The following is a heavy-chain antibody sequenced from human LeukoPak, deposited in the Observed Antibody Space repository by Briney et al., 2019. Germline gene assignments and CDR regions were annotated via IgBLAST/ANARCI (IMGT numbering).Heavy chain of an antibody. V-gene: IGHV1-18*01. Sequence: ASVTVSCKASGYTFTSYSINWVRQAPGQGREWMGWISTYNGNTNYAQKLQGRVTMTTDTSTSTAYMELRSLTSDDTAVYYCAKDRWRDGSSSFDNWGQGTLVTVSS. D-gene: IGHD6-6*01. CDR1: GYTFTSYS. CDR3: AKDRWRDGSSSFDN. CDR2: ISTYNGNT. J-gene: IGHJ4*02.